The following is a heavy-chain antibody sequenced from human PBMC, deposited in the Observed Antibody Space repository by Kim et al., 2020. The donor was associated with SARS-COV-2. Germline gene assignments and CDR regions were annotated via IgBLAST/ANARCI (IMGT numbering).Heavy chain of an antibody. J-gene: IGHJ4*02. CDR3: ATDAGATHYLDY. Sequence: GGSLRLSCAVSGFTFSHAWMTWVRQAPGKGLEWVGHIKSSSDGGTADYATPVKGRFTISRDDSKNLVFLQMNNLKTEDTALNYCATDAGATHYLDYWGQGTL. V-gene: IGHV3-15*01. CDR1: GFTFSHAW. CDR2: IKSSSDGGTA. D-gene: IGHD1-26*01.